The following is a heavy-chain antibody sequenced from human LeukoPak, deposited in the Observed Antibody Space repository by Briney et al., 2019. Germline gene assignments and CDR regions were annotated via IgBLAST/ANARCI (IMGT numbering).Heavy chain of an antibody. J-gene: IGHJ4*02. CDR1: GYTFTSYG. D-gene: IGHD3-10*01. CDR2: ISAYKGNT. Sequence: GASVKVSCKASGYTFTSYGITWVRQAPGQGLEWMGWISAYKGNTNYAQKFQGRVTMTTDTSTSTAYMELRSLRSDDTAVYYCARDNYGSGSYYKPASDYWGQGTLVTVSS. CDR3: ARDNYGSGSYYKPASDY. V-gene: IGHV1-18*01.